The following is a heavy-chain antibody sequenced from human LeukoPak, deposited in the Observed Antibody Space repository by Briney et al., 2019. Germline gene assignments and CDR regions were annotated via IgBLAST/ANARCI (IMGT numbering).Heavy chain of an antibody. V-gene: IGHV3-48*04. Sequence: GGSLRLSCAASGFTFNNYIMNWVRQAPGKGLEWVSYISSSGSTIYYAGSVKGRFTISRDNAKNSLYLQMNSLRAEDTAVYYCARKFGTAPNWFDPWGQGTLVTVSS. J-gene: IGHJ5*02. CDR1: GFTFNNYI. CDR2: ISSSGSTI. D-gene: IGHD3-10*01. CDR3: ARKFGTAPNWFDP.